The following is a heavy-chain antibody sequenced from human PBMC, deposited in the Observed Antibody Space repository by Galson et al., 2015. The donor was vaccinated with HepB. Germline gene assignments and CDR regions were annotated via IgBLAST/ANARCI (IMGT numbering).Heavy chain of an antibody. Sequence: SLRLSCAASGFTFSSYSMNWVRQAPGKGLEWVSYISSSSTIYYADSVKGRFTISRDNAKNSLYLQMNSLRAEDTAVYYCARDQKPKYGGTDYWGQGTLVTVSS. CDR1: GFTFSSYS. J-gene: IGHJ4*02. V-gene: IGHV3-48*01. CDR3: ARDQKPKYGGTDY. CDR2: ISSSSTI. D-gene: IGHD4-23*01.